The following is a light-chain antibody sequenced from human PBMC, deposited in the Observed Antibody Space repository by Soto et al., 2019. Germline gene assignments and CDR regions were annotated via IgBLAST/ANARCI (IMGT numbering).Light chain of an antibody. J-gene: IGKJ2*01. CDR3: QERSNWLYT. CDR1: QSVSSY. Sequence: EIVLTQSPATLSLSPGERATLSCRASQSVSSYLAWYQQKPGQAPRLLIYDASNRATGIPARFSGSGSGTDFALTIDWLEPEDFAVYYCQERSNWLYTFGQGTKVEIK. V-gene: IGKV3-11*01. CDR2: DAS.